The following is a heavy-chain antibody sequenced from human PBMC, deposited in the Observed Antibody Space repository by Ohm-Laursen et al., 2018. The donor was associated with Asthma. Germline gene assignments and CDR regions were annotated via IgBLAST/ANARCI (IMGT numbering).Heavy chain of an antibody. J-gene: IGHJ4*02. D-gene: IGHD2-15*01. V-gene: IGHV3-21*01. CDR3: AREGYCSGGSCYFDY. CDR1: GYSFSLYS. Sequence: SLRLSCSASGYSFSLYSIHWIRQVPGKGLEWVASISTASTFIYYADSVRGRFTTSRDNAKNSVYLQMNSLRAEGTAVYYCAREGYCSGGSCYFDYWGQGTLVTVSS. CDR2: ISTASTFI.